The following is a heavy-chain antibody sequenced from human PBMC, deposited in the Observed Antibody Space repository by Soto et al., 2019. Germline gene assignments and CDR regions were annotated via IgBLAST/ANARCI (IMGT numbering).Heavy chain of an antibody. CDR3: AGGSSSKIDY. V-gene: IGHV3-74*01. J-gene: IGHJ4*02. Sequence: EVQLVESGGGLVQPGGSLRLSCAASGFTFSTYWIHWVRQAPGKGLVWVSRINSDGSTTSYAECVKGRFTISRDNAKNTLYLQMNSLRAEDTAVYYCAGGSSSKIDYWGQGTLVTVSS. CDR1: GFTFSTYW. CDR2: INSDGSTT. D-gene: IGHD6-13*01.